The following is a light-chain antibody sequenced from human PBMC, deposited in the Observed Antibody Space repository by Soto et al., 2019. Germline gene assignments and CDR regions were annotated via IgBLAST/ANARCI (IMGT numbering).Light chain of an antibody. Sequence: DIQMTQYPSSLSASVGDRVTITCRASQSISSYLNWYQRKPGKAPKLLIYAASSLQSGVPSRFSGSGSGTDFTLTISCLQSEDFATYYCQQSYSTPRTFGQGTKVDI. V-gene: IGKV1-39*01. CDR2: AAS. CDR1: QSISSY. J-gene: IGKJ1*01. CDR3: QQSYSTPRT.